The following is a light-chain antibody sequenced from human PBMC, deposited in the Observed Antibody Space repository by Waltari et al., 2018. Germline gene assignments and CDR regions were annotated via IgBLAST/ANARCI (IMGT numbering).Light chain of an antibody. CDR1: SGHSTSP. CDR2: LEGNGNY. CDR3: ETWHSNSWI. J-gene: IGLJ2*01. V-gene: IGLV4-60*03. Sequence: QPVLTQSSSASASLGSSVTLTCTLTSGHSTSPLGWHQQQPGTAPRYLMKLEGNGNYNMGSGVPDRFSGSSSGADRFLTISNVQSEDEADYYCETWHSNSWIFGGGSKLTVL.